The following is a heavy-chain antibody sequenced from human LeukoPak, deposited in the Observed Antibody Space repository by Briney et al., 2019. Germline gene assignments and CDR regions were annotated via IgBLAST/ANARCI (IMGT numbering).Heavy chain of an antibody. V-gene: IGHV3-11*06. J-gene: IGHJ4*02. CDR3: ARGELTVYGDPAYFDN. Sequence: GGSLRLSCAASGFTFSDYYMSWIRQAPGKGLEWVSDISSRSSYTNYADSVKGRFTISRENAKSSLYLQMNTLRAEDTAVYYCARGELTVYGDPAYFDNWGQGTLVTVSS. CDR2: ISSRSSYT. CDR1: GFTFSDYY. D-gene: IGHD4-17*01.